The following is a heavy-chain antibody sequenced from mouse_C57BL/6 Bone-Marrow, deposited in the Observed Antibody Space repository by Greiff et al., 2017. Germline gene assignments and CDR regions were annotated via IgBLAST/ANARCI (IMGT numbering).Heavy chain of an antibody. CDR1: GYTFTSYW. CDR3: ARGGAYY. Sequence: QVQLKQPGAELVKPGASVKLSCKASGYTFTSYWMQWVKQRPGQGLEWIGEIDPSDSYTNYNQKFKGKATLTVDTSSSTAYMQLSSLTSEDSAVYYCARGGAYYWGQGTTLTVSS. V-gene: IGHV1-50*01. CDR2: IDPSDSYT. J-gene: IGHJ2*01.